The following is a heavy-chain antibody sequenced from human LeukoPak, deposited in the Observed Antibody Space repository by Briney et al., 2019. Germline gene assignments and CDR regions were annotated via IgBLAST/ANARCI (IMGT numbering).Heavy chain of an antibody. Sequence: SGTLSLTCAVSGGSISSRDWWSWVRQPPGKGLEWIGEIYHDGSTNYNPPLKSRVTISVDKSKNQFSLKLNSVSAADTAVYYCTRVSRIDYGGNPEGDVWGKGTTVIVSS. CDR2: IYHDGST. D-gene: IGHD4-23*01. CDR1: GGSISSRDW. V-gene: IGHV4-4*02. CDR3: TRVSRIDYGGNPEGDV. J-gene: IGHJ6*04.